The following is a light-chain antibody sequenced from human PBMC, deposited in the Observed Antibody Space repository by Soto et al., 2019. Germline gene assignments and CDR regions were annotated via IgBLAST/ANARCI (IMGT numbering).Light chain of an antibody. J-gene: IGKJ1*01. CDR1: QSISNR. CDR2: KAS. CDR3: QQYYNYPLT. Sequence: DIQITQSPSTLSASVGDRVPITCRASQSISNRLAWYQQTPGKAPKLLIFKASTSQSGVPSSFSGSGSGTEFTLTISSLQPGDFATYYCQQYYNYPLTFGQGTKVDIK. V-gene: IGKV1-5*03.